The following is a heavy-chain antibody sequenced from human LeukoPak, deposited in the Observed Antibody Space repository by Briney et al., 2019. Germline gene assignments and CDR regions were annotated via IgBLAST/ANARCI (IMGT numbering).Heavy chain of an antibody. CDR1: GFTFSSYA. Sequence: GSLRLSCAASGFTFSSYAMSWVRQAPGKGLEWVSAISGSGGSTYYADSVKGRFTISRDNSKNTLYLQMNSLRAEDTAVYYCAKDLYDSSGYYAPFDIWGQGTMVTVSS. D-gene: IGHD3-22*01. CDR2: ISGSGGST. CDR3: AKDLYDSSGYYAPFDI. V-gene: IGHV3-23*01. J-gene: IGHJ3*02.